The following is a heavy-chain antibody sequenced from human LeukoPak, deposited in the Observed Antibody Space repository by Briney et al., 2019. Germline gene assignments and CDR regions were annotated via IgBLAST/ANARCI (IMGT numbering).Heavy chain of an antibody. CDR1: GFTFSSYS. Sequence: GGSLRLSCTASGFTFSSYSMNWVRQAPGKGLEWVSLISSGSSTIHYADSVRGRFTISRDNAKDSLYLQMNSLRVEDTAVYYCARAAPSRGSGSYNFDYWGQGTLVTVSS. J-gene: IGHJ4*02. D-gene: IGHD3-10*01. CDR2: ISSGSSTI. V-gene: IGHV3-48*04. CDR3: ARAAPSRGSGSYNFDY.